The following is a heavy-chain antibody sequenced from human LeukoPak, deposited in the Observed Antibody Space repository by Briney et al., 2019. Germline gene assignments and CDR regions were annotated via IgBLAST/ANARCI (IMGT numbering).Heavy chain of an antibody. CDR1: GGSLSAYY. J-gene: IGHJ4*02. CDR2: VNHSGSA. D-gene: IGHD2-15*01. CDR3: ARSPRYCSGGSCYFLHY. V-gene: IGHV4-34*01. Sequence: SETLSLTCAVYGGSLSAYYWSWIRQPPGKGLEWIGEVNHSGSANYNPSLESRVTMSVDTSKNQFSLKLSSVTAAVTAVYYCARSPRYCSGGSCYFLHYWGQGTLVTVSS.